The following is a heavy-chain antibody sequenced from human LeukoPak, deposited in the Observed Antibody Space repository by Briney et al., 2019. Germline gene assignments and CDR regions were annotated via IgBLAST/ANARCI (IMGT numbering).Heavy chain of an antibody. Sequence: SVKVSCKASGGTFSSYAISWVRQAPGQGLEWMGRTIPILGIANYAQKFQDRVTITADKSTSTAYMELSSLRSEDTAVYYCARASYCSSTSCYPVDYWGQGTLVTVSS. V-gene: IGHV1-69*04. CDR3: ARASYCSSTSCYPVDY. J-gene: IGHJ4*02. CDR2: TIPILGIA. CDR1: GGTFSSYA. D-gene: IGHD2-2*01.